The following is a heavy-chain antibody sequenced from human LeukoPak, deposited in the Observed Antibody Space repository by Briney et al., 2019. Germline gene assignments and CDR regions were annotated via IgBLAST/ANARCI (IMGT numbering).Heavy chain of an antibody. CDR1: GFTFSSNW. D-gene: IGHD5-18*01. J-gene: IGHJ5*02. V-gene: IGHV3-7*04. Sequence: GGSLRLSCAASGFTFSSNWMSWVRQAPGKGLEWVANVKQDGSETYYVDSVKGRFTISRDNAKNSLFLQMNTLRVEDTAVYYCARAYSYAFEPWGQGTLVTVSS. CDR3: ARAYSYAFEP. CDR2: VKQDGSET.